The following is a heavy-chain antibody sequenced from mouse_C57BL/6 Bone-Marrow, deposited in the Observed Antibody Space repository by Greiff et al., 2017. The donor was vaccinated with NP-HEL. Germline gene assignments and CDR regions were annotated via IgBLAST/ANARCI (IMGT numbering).Heavy chain of an antibody. CDR2: ISYSGST. J-gene: IGHJ2*01. Sequence: DVKLQESGPGLAKPSQTLSRKGPGTGDRKKREERKGKRKSEGKKREYMGYISYSGSTYYNPSLKSRISITRDTSKHQYYLQLNSVTTEDTATYYCARFRGVPYFDYWGQGTTLTVSS. V-gene: IGHV3-8*01. CDR3: ARFRGVPYFDY. CDR1: GDRKKREE. D-gene: IGHD3-1*01.